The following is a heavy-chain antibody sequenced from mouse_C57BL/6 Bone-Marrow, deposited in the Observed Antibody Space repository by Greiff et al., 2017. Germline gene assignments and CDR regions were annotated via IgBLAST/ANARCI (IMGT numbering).Heavy chain of an antibody. CDR1: GFNIKDDY. CDR3: TTNLPYYFDY. J-gene: IGHJ2*01. V-gene: IGHV14-4*01. D-gene: IGHD5-1*01. Sequence: VQLQQSGAELVRPGASVKLSCTASGFNIKDDYMHWVKQRPEQGLEWIGWIDPENGDTEYASKFQGKATITADTSSNTAYLQLSSLASEDTAVYYCTTNLPYYFDYWGQGTTLTVSS. CDR2: IDPENGDT.